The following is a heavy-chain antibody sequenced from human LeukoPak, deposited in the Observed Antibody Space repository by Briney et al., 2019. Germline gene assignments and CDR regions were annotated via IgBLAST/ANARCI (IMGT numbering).Heavy chain of an antibody. D-gene: IGHD3-3*01. V-gene: IGHV4-61*02. J-gene: IGHJ4*02. CDR1: GGSISSGGYY. CDR2: IKTGGNT. CDR3: ARGGNSDFWSGSTFTY. Sequence: SQTLSLTCTVSGGSISSGGYYWNWIRQPAGKGLEWIGRIKTGGNTNYNSSLKTRVTISIDTSKNHFSLKLTSVTAADTAVYFCARGGNSDFWSGSTFTYWGQGALVTVSS.